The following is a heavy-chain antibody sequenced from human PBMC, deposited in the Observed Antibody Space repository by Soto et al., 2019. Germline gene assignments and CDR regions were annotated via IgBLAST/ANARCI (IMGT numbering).Heavy chain of an antibody. CDR2: INPDASGK. V-gene: IGHV3-7*05. CDR1: GFTFSGSW. CDR3: ARDPGGGAFDI. Sequence: GGSLRLSCAPSGFTFSGSWMSWVRQAPGKGLEWVANINPDASGKYYVDSVKGRFTNSRDNAKNSLYLQMNSLRAEDTAMYQCARDPGGGAFDIWGQGTMVTVSS. D-gene: IGHD3-16*01. J-gene: IGHJ3*02.